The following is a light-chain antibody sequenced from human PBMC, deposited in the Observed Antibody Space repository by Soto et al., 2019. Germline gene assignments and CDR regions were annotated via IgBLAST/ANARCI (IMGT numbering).Light chain of an antibody. CDR3: SSYTSDITHV. Sequence: QPVLTQPASVSGSPGQSITISCTGTSSDVGGYNYVSWYQQHPGEVPKLLIYEVTTRPSGVSNRFSGSKSGNTASLTISGLQAEDEADYYCSSYTSDITHVFGGGTKLTVL. CDR2: EVT. CDR1: SSDVGGYNY. J-gene: IGLJ2*01. V-gene: IGLV2-14*01.